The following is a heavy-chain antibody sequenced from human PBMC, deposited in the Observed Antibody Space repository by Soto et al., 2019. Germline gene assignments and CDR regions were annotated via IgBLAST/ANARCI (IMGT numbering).Heavy chain of an antibody. CDR2: IYWDDDQ. Sequence: SGPTLVNPTQTLTLTCTFSGFSFSINGVAVGWIRQPPGQALEWLALIYWDDDQRYNPSLKNRLTITKDTSRNQVVLTMTNMDPVDTATYFCAHKRDVSRGFKSWGQGTLVTVSS. V-gene: IGHV2-5*02. CDR3: AHKRDVSRGFKS. J-gene: IGHJ5*01. CDR1: GFSFSINGVA.